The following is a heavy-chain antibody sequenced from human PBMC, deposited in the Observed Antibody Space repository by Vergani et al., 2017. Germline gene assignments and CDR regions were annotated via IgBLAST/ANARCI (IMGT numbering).Heavy chain of an antibody. CDR1: GGSISSGDYY. J-gene: IGHJ4*02. CDR2: IYYSGST. CDR3: ARERTAGSWYGMFY. V-gene: IGHV4-30-4*08. D-gene: IGHD6-13*01. Sequence: QVQLQESGPGLVKPSQTLSLTCTVSGGSISSGDYYWSWIRPPPGKGLEWIGYIYYSGSTYYTPSLKSRVTISVDTSKNQFALKLSSVTAAATAVYYCARERTAGSWYGMFYWGQGTLVTVSS.